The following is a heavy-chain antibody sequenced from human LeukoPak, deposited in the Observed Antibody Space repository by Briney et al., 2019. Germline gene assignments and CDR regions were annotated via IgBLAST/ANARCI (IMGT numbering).Heavy chain of an antibody. CDR3: ARHPGGYDYAWGSYRLLFDY. J-gene: IGHJ4*02. CDR2: IYYSGST. D-gene: IGHD3-16*02. V-gene: IGHV4-39*01. Sequence: SETLSLTCTVSGGSISSSSYYWGWIRQPPGKGLEWIGSIYYSGSTYYNPSLKSRVTISVDTSKNQFSLKLSSVTAADTAVYYCARHPGGYDYAWGSYRLLFDYWGQGTLVTVSS. CDR1: GGSISSSSYY.